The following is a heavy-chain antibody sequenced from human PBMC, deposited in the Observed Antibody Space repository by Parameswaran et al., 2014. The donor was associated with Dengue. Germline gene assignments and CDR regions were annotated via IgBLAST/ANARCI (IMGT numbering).Heavy chain of an antibody. CDR3: ARDTYYYDSSGYYYGAFDI. V-gene: IGHV4-59*12. CDR2: IYYSGST. Sequence: PGKGLEWIGYIYYSGSTNYNPSLKSRVTISVDTSKNQFSLKLSSVTAADTAVHYCARDTYYYDSSGYYYGAFDIWGQGTMVTVSS. J-gene: IGHJ3*02. D-gene: IGHD3-22*01.